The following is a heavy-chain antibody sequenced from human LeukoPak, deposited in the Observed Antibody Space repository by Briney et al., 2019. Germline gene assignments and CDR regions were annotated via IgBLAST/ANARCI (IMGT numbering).Heavy chain of an antibody. CDR1: GFTFSSYS. V-gene: IGHV3-48*04. Sequence: GGSLRLSCAASGFTFSSYSMNWVRQAPGKGLEWVSYISSSSSTIYYADSVKGRFTISRDNAKNSLYLQMNSLRAEDTAVYYCAKDGVGAIVVVPAAIRGAFDIWGQGTMVTVSS. CDR2: ISSSSSTI. D-gene: IGHD2-2*02. CDR3: AKDGVGAIVVVPAAIRGAFDI. J-gene: IGHJ3*02.